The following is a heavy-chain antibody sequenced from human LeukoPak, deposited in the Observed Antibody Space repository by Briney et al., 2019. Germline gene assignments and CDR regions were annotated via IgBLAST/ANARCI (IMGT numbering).Heavy chain of an antibody. Sequence: SETLSLTCTVSGGSISSGSYYWSWIRQPAGKGLERIGRIYTSGSTNYNPSLKSRVTISVDTSKNQFSLKLSSVTAADTAIYYCARNTTVTTERTDAFDIWGQGTLVTVSS. D-gene: IGHD4-17*01. CDR2: IYTSGST. V-gene: IGHV4-61*02. CDR3: ARNTTVTTERTDAFDI. CDR1: GGSISSGSYY. J-gene: IGHJ3*02.